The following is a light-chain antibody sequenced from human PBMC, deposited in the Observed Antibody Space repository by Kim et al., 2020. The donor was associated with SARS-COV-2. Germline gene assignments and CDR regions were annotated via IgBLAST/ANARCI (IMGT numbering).Light chain of an antibody. CDR3: SSYTSTRGNV. J-gene: IGLJ1*01. V-gene: IGLV2-14*03. CDR2: DVI. CDR1: SRDGGGYNY. Sequence: GLWNTVSCTGTSRDGGGYNYVPWYKHHPGKAPKRLIYDVIKWPSGVSNRFAGSKSGNTASLTISGLQAEDEADYYCSSYTSTRGNVFGTGTTVTVL.